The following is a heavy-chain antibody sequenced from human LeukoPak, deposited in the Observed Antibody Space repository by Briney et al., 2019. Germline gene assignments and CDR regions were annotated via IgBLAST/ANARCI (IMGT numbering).Heavy chain of an antibody. CDR1: GFAFDDYG. CDR2: INWNGGST. CDR3: AREVPGDYGDYEGYYYMDV. J-gene: IGHJ6*03. D-gene: IGHD4-17*01. Sequence: GGSLRLSCAASGFAFDDYGMSWVRQAPGKGLEWVSGINWNGGSTGYADSVKGRFTISRDNAKNSLYLQMNSLRAEDTALYYCAREVPGDYGDYEGYYYMDVWGKGTTVTVSS. V-gene: IGHV3-20*04.